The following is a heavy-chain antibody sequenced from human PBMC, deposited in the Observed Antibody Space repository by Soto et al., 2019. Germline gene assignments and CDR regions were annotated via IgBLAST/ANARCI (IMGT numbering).Heavy chain of an antibody. V-gene: IGHV1-24*01. CDR2: FDPEDGET. J-gene: IGHJ4*02. CDR3: ATVPYSSGWYVY. D-gene: IGHD6-19*01. CDR1: GYTLTELS. Sequence: PSVKVSCKVSGYTLTELSMHWVRQAPGKGLEWMGGFDPEDGETIYAQKFQGRVTMTEDTSTDTAYMELSSLRSEDTAVYYCATVPYSSGWYVYWGQGTLVTVSS.